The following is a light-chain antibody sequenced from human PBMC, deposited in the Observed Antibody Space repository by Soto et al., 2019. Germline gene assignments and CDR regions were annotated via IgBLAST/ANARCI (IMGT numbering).Light chain of an antibody. J-gene: IGLJ1*01. CDR2: STN. V-gene: IGLV1-44*01. CDR3: AAWDYSLTGFSL. Sequence: QSVLTQPPSASGTPGQRGTISCSGRSSHIGSNTVNWYQQLPGTAPKLLICSTNQRPSGLPDRFSVSKSGTSASLAISSLPSEDEADEYCAAWDYSLTGFSLFGPGTKLTVL. CDR1: SSHIGSNT.